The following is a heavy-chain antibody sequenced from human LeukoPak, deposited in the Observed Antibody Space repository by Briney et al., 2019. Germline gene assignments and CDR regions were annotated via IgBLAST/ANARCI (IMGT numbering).Heavy chain of an antibody. CDR1: GGSISSYY. Sequence: SETLSLTCTVSGGSISSYYWNWIRQTPGEGLEWIGYIYYTGSSNYNPSLKSRVTISLDTSKNQFSLKPTSVTAADTAVYYCVRRVVVVTANDKSDAFDVWGQGTVVTVSS. CDR2: IYYTGSS. J-gene: IGHJ3*01. D-gene: IGHD2-21*02. V-gene: IGHV4-59*01. CDR3: VRRVVVVTANDKSDAFDV.